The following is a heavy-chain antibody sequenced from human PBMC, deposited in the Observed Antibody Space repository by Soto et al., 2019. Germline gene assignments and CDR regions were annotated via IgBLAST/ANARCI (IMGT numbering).Heavy chain of an antibody. CDR3: ARELLYYDSSGYSWDDAFDI. CDR1: GGSLSSSAYS. D-gene: IGHD3-22*01. Sequence: SETLSLTCAVSGGSLSSSAYSWGWIRQTPGKGLEWIGFIYQSGSTYYNPSLKSRVTLSLDRPKNQISLKLTSVTAADTAVYYCARELLYYDSSGYSWDDAFDIWGQGTMVTVSS. CDR2: IYQSGST. J-gene: IGHJ3*02. V-gene: IGHV4-30-2*01.